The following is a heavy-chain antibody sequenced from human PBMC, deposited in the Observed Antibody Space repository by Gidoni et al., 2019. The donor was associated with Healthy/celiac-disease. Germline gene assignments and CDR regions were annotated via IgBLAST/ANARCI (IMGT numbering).Heavy chain of an antibody. J-gene: IGHJ4*02. CDR2: IYYSGST. CDR1: GGSISSGGYY. D-gene: IGHD3-16*02. Sequence: QVQLQESGPGLVKPSQTLSLTCTVSGGSISSGGYYWSWIRQHPGKGLEWIGYIYYSGSTYYNPSLKSRVTISVDTSKNQFSLKLSSVTAADTAVYYCARVVMITFGGVIVTAYYFDYWGQGTLVTVSS. CDR3: ARVVMITFGGVIVTAYYFDY. V-gene: IGHV4-31*03.